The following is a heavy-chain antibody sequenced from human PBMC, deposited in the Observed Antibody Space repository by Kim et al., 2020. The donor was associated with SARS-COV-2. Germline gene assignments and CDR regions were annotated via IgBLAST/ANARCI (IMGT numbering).Heavy chain of an antibody. Sequence: YAQAFTGRFVFSADTSASTTYLQISSLKAEDTALYYCARVIWGSYRYTDSWGQGTLVTVSS. CDR3: ARVIWGSYRYTDS. J-gene: IGHJ4*02. D-gene: IGHD3-16*02. V-gene: IGHV7-4-1*02.